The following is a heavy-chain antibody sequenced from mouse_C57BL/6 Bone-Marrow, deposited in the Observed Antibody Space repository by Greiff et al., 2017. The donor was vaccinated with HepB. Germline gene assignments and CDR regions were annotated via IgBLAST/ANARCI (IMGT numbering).Heavy chain of an antibody. CDR3: ARSYYYGSSPHWYFDV. V-gene: IGHV1-54*01. CDR1: GYAFTNYL. D-gene: IGHD1-1*01. Sequence: VQLQQSGAELVRPGTSVKVSCKASGYAFTNYLIEWVKQRPGQGLEWIGVINPGSGGTNYNEKFKGKATLTADKSSSTAYMQLSSLTSEDSAVYFCARSYYYGSSPHWYFDVWGTGTTVTVSS. J-gene: IGHJ1*03. CDR2: INPGSGGT.